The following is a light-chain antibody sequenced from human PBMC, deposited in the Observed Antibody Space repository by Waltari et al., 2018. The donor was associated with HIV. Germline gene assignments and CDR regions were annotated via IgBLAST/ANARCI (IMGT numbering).Light chain of an antibody. Sequence: IQMTPSPSSLSASVGDRVSITCRASQSISNYLNWYQLRPGKAPKLLIYGASTLQSEVPSRFSGSGSGTDFTLTITSLQPEDFATYFCHQTYSAPYTFGRGSKVEIK. CDR1: QSISNY. CDR2: GAS. J-gene: IGKJ2*01. V-gene: IGKV1-39*01. CDR3: HQTYSAPYT.